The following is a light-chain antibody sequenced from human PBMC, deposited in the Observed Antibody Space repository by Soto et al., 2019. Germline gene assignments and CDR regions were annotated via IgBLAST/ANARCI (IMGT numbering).Light chain of an antibody. V-gene: IGKV1-5*03. CDR3: QEYNGNSGLT. J-gene: IGKJ4*01. Sequence: DIAMTQSPSILSASVGDRVTLTCRASQTIRSWLAWYQQKPGKAPELLIYSASGLESGVPSRFSGSGFGTEFTLTISSVQPDDFATYFCQEYNGNSGLTFGGGTKVEIK. CDR1: QTIRSW. CDR2: SAS.